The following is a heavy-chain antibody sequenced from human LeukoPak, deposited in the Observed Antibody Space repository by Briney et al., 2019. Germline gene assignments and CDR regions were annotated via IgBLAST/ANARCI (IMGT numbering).Heavy chain of an antibody. CDR3: ARGETYRKLDY. CDR1: GYTFTSYG. Sequence: GASVKVSCKASGYTFTSYGISWVRQAPGQGLEWMGWISAYNGNTNYAQKLQGRVTMTTDKSTSTAYMELSSLRSEDTAVYYCARGETYRKLDYWGQGTLVTVSS. J-gene: IGHJ4*02. D-gene: IGHD3-16*01. CDR2: ISAYNGNT. V-gene: IGHV1-18*01.